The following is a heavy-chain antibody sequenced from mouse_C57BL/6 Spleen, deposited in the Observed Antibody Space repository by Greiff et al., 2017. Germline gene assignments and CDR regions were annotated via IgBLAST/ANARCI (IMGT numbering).Heavy chain of an antibody. CDR1: GFSFNTYA. J-gene: IGHJ4*01. V-gene: IGHV10-1*01. D-gene: IGHD2-4*01. Sequence: GGGLVQPKGSLKLSCAASGFSFNTYAMNWVRQAPGKGLEWVARIRSKSNNYATYYADSVKDRFTISRDDSESMLYLQMNNLKTEDSAMYYCVRHEDYHYYYAMDYWGQGTSVTVSS. CDR2: IRSKSNNYAT. CDR3: VRHEDYHYYYAMDY.